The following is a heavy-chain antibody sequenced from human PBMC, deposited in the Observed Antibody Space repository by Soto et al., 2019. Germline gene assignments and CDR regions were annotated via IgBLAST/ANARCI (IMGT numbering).Heavy chain of an antibody. J-gene: IGHJ5*02. V-gene: IGHV1-69*12. D-gene: IGHD3-3*01. CDR1: GGTFGNTA. CDR3: ASDGDPGYSFWSGPLGGGRFAP. Sequence: QVQLVQSGAEVKEPGSSVNVSCKTSGGTFGNTAVTWVRQAPGQGLEWIGGIVPMFGTANYAQKFRGRVTIPADESTRTAYMELSSLRSDDTAVYYCASDGDPGYSFWSGPLGGGRFAPWGQGTLVTVSS. CDR2: IVPMFGTA.